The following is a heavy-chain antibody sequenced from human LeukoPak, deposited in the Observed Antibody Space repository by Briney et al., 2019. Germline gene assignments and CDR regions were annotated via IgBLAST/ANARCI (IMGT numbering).Heavy chain of an antibody. CDR3: ARVNWDWYFDL. V-gene: IGHV4-30-2*01. CDR2: IYHSGST. CDR1: GGSISSGGYS. J-gene: IGHJ2*01. Sequence: SETLSLTCAVSGGSISSGGYSWSWIRQPPGKGLEWIGYIYHSGSTYYNPSLKSRVTISVDRSKNQFSLKLSSVTAADTAVSYCARVNWDWYFDLWGRGTLVTVSS. D-gene: IGHD7-27*01.